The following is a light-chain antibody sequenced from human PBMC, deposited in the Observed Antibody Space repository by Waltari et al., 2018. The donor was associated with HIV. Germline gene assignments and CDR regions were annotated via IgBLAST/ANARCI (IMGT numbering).Light chain of an antibody. V-gene: IGKV1-27*01. CDR3: QKYNRAPLT. J-gene: IGKJ4*01. CDR1: PAINKN. CDR2: ATS. Sequence: DIQMTQSPSSLSASVGDRVTITSRASPAINKNLAWYQQKPGKVPQVLIYATSTLQSGVPSRFSGSGSGTDFTLTISSLQPEDVATYYCQKYNRAPLTFGGGTKVEIK.